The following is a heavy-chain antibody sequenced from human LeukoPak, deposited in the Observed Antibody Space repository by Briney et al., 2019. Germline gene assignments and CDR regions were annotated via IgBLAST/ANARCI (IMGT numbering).Heavy chain of an antibody. J-gene: IGHJ4*02. CDR2: IRGSGGST. CDR1: GVTFTSYA. CDR3: AKPVVQWLMSEPVNY. D-gene: IGHD6-19*01. V-gene: IGHV3-23*01. Sequence: GGSLRLSWAASGVTFTSYAMSWVRQAPGKGLEWVSMIRGSGGSTFYADSVKGRFTISRDNSKNTLYLQMNGLRAEDTAVSYCAKPVVQWLMSEPVNYWGQGTLVTVSS.